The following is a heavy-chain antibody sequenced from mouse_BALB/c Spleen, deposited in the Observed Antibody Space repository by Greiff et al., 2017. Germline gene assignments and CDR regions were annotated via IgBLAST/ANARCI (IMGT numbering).Heavy chain of an antibody. J-gene: IGHJ3*01. CDR2: IYPGDGDT. Sequence: QVQLQQSGPELVKPGASVKISCKASGYAFSSSWMNWVKQRPGQGLEWIGRIYPGDGDTNYNGKFKGKATLTADKSSSTAYMQLSSLTSVDSAVYFCARGDGNAFAYWGQGTLVTVSA. CDR3: ARGDGNAFAY. CDR1: GYAFSSSW. D-gene: IGHD2-1*01. V-gene: IGHV1-82*01.